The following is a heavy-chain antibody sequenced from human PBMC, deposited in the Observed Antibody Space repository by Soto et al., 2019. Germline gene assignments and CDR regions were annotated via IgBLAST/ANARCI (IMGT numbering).Heavy chain of an antibody. CDR3: TTNYDTAMVYYYYGMDV. D-gene: IGHD5-18*01. Sequence: EVQLVESGGGLVKPGGSLRLSCAASGFTFSNAWMNWVRQAPGKGLEWVGRIKSKTDGGTTDYAAPVKGRFTISRDDSKNTLYLQMNSLKTEDTAVYYCTTNYDTAMVYYYYGMDVWGQGTTVTVSS. V-gene: IGHV3-15*07. CDR2: IKSKTDGGTT. J-gene: IGHJ6*02. CDR1: GFTFSNAW.